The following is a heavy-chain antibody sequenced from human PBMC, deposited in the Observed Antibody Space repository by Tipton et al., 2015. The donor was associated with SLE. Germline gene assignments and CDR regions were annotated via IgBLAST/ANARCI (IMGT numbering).Heavy chain of an antibody. CDR2: IYYSGST. CDR3: ARGFYETGSFQH. J-gene: IGHJ1*01. V-gene: IGHV4-39*07. D-gene: IGHD5/OR15-5a*01. CDR1: GGSISSSSYY. Sequence: TLSLTCTVSGGSISSSSYYWGWIRQPPGKGLEWIGSIYYSGSTNYNPSLKSRVTISVDTSKNQFSLKLSSVTAADTAVYYCARGFYETGSFQHWGQGTLVTVSS.